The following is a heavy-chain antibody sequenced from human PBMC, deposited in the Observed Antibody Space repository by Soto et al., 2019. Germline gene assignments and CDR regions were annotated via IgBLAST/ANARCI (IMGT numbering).Heavy chain of an antibody. J-gene: IGHJ5*02. Sequence: SETLSLTCTVSGGSISSYYWSWIRQPPGKGLEWIGYIYYSGSTNYNPSLKSRVTISVDTSKNQFSLKLSSVTAADTAVYYCAREIPAMVRANWFDPWGQGTLVTVSS. CDR3: AREIPAMVRANWFDP. CDR2: IYYSGST. V-gene: IGHV4-59*01. D-gene: IGHD3-10*01. CDR1: GGSISSYY.